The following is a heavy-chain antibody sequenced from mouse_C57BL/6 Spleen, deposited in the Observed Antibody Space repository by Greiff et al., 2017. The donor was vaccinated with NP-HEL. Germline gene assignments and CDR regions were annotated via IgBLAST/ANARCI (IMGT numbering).Heavy chain of an antibody. J-gene: IGHJ1*03. CDR3: ARSDYYGSSHCYFDV. CDR1: GFTFSDYG. CDR2: ISSGSSTI. Sequence: EVKLVESGGGLVKPGGSLKLSCAASGFTFSDYGMHWVRQAPEKGLEWVAYISSGSSTIYYADTVKGRFTISRDNAKNTLFLQMTSLRSEDTAMYYCARSDYYGSSHCYFDVWGTGTTVTVSS. V-gene: IGHV5-17*01. D-gene: IGHD1-1*01.